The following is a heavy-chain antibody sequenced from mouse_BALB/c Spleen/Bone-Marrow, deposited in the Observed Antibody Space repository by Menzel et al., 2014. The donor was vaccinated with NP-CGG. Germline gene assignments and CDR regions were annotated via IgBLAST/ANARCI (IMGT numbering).Heavy chain of an antibody. CDR1: GYSFTGYF. D-gene: IGHD1-1*01. Sequence: EVKLQESGPELVEPGASVKISCKASGYSFTGYFMNWVMQSHGKSLEWIGRINPYNGDTFYNQKFKGKATLTVDKSSSTAHMELRSLASEDSAVYYCARSGYYGSSYFDYWGQGTTLTVSS. J-gene: IGHJ2*01. V-gene: IGHV1-20*02. CDR2: INPYNGDT. CDR3: ARSGYYGSSYFDY.